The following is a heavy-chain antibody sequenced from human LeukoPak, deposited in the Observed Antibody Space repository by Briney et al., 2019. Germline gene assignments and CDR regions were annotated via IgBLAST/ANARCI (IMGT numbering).Heavy chain of an antibody. V-gene: IGHV4-34*01. D-gene: IGHD3-10*01. CDR3: ASTPATYYYGSGSYPRRNWFGP. CDR1: GGSFSGYY. CDR2: INHSGSP. Sequence: SETLSLTCAVYGGSFSGYYWSWIRQPPGKGLEWIGEINHSGSPNYNPSLKSRVTISVDTSKNQFSLKLSSVTAADTAVYYCASTPATYYYGSGSYPRRNWFGPWGQGTLVTVSS. J-gene: IGHJ5*02.